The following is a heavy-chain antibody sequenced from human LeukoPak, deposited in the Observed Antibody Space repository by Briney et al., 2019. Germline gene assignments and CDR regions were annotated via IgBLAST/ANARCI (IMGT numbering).Heavy chain of an antibody. J-gene: IGHJ5*02. V-gene: IGHV4-59*01. CDR2: IYYSGST. CDR3: ARGGYSRTNWFDP. CDR1: GGSISSYY. D-gene: IGHD5-18*01. Sequence: PSGTLSLTCAVSGGSISSYYWSWIRQPPGKGLEWIGYIYYSGSTNYNPSLKSRVTISVDTSKNQFSLKLSSVTAADTAVYYCARGGYSRTNWFDPWGQGTLVTVSS.